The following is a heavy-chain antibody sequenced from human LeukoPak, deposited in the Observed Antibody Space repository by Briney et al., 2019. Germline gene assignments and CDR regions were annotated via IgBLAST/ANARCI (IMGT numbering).Heavy chain of an antibody. Sequence: SETLSLTCAVYGGSFSGYYWSWIRQPPGKGLEWIGEINHSGSTNYNPSLKSRVTISVDTSKNQFSLKLSSVTAADTAVYYCASSPIYGSGSGWFDPWGQGTLVTVSS. CDR3: ASSPIYGSGSGWFDP. D-gene: IGHD3-10*01. CDR2: INHSGST. V-gene: IGHV4-34*01. CDR1: GGSFSGYY. J-gene: IGHJ5*02.